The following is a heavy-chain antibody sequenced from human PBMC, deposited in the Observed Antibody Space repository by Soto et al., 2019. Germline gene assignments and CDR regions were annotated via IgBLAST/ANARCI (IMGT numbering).Heavy chain of an antibody. V-gene: IGHV3-23*01. CDR1: GFDFNKYA. D-gene: IGHD3-16*01. J-gene: IGHJ4*02. CDR3: AKDSPSYTTSLFYFVS. Sequence: GGSLRLSCAAFGFDFNKYAMTWVRQAPGKGLQWVSSITSNGDSTYYADSVKGRFTTSRDNSKNTLYLQMNSLRADDTAVFYCAKDSPSYTTSLFYFVSWGQGTLVTVSS. CDR2: ITSNGDST.